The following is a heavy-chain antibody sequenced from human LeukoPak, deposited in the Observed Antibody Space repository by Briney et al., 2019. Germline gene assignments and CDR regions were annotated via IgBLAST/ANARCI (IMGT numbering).Heavy chain of an antibody. D-gene: IGHD3-10*01. CDR2: IYSGGST. Sequence: PGGSLRLSCAASGFTVSSNYMSWVRQAPGKGLEWVSVIYSGGSTYYADSVKGRFTISRDNSKNTLYLQMNSLRAEDTAVYYCAKGPGDSGTYYHHGMDVWGQGATVTVFS. CDR1: GFTVSSNY. CDR3: AKGPGDSGTYYHHGMDV. J-gene: IGHJ6*01. V-gene: IGHV3-66*01.